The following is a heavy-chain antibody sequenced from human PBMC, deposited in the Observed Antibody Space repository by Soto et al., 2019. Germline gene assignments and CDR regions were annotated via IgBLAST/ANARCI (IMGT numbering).Heavy chain of an antibody. CDR2: IYYSGST. CDR1: GYSINSDDY. Sequence: WETLSLTCTVSGYSINSDDYWGWIRQPPGKGLEWIGYIYYSGSTNYNPSLKSRVTISVDTSKNQFSLKLSSVTAADTAVYYCARSIIAAAGGWFDPWGQGTLVTVSS. V-gene: IGHV4-61*08. J-gene: IGHJ5*02. CDR3: ARSIIAAAGGWFDP. D-gene: IGHD6-13*01.